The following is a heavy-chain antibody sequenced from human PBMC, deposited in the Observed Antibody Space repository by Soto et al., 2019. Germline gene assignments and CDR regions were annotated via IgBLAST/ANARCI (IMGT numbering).Heavy chain of an antibody. Sequence: QVQLVQSRAEVKKPGSSVKVSCKASGGTFSSYAISWVRQAPGQGLEWMGGIIPIFGTANYAQKFQGRVTITADKSTSTAYMELSSLRSEDTAVYYCAREKTCGGDCYPLDYWGQGTLVTVSS. CDR2: IIPIFGTA. D-gene: IGHD2-21*02. CDR1: GGTFSSYA. J-gene: IGHJ4*02. V-gene: IGHV1-69*06. CDR3: AREKTCGGDCYPLDY.